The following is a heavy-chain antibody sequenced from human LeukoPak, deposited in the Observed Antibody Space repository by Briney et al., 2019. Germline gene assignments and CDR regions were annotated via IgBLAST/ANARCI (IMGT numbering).Heavy chain of an antibody. Sequence: GGTLRLSCAASGFTFSSYGMSWVRQAPGKGLEWVSAISGSGGSTYYADSVKGRFTISRDNAKNSLYLQMNSLRAEDTAVYYCARVGSDYDILTGYYRGAIDYWGQGTLVTVSS. CDR1: GFTFSSYG. D-gene: IGHD3-9*01. CDR2: ISGSGGST. V-gene: IGHV3-23*01. J-gene: IGHJ4*02. CDR3: ARVGSDYDILTGYYRGAIDY.